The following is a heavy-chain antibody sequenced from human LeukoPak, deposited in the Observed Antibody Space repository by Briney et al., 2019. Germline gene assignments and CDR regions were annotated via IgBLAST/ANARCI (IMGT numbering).Heavy chain of an antibody. Sequence: ASVKVSCKASGGTFSSYAISGVRQAPGQGLEWMGGIIPIFGTANYAQKFQGRVTITTDESTSTAYMELSSLRSEDTAVYYCARDGEYSSSKTSWFDPWGQETLVTVSS. J-gene: IGHJ5*02. D-gene: IGHD6-6*01. CDR2: IIPIFGTA. CDR3: ARDGEYSSSKTSWFDP. V-gene: IGHV1-69*05. CDR1: GGTFSSYA.